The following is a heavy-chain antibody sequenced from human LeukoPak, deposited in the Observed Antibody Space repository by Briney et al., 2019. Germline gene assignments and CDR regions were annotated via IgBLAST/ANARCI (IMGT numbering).Heavy chain of an antibody. V-gene: IGHV4-59*08. J-gene: IGHJ5*02. CDR3: ASTPGYDSPFDP. D-gene: IGHD3-3*01. CDR2: IYYSGST. Sequence: SETLSLTCTVSGGSISSYYWSWIRQPPGKGLEWIGYIYYSGSTNYNPSLKSRVTISVDTSKNQFSLKLSSVTAADTAVYYCASTPGYDSPFDPWGQGTLVTVSS. CDR1: GGSISSYY.